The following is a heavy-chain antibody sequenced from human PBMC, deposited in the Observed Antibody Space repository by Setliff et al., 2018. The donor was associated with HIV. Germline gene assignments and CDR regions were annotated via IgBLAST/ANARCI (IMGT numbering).Heavy chain of an antibody. Sequence: PGESLKISCKGSGYSFTSFWIGWVRQMPGKGLEWMGIIYPSDSDTRYSPSFQGQVTISADKSRYTAYLQWGSLKASDTAIYYCARHTIDISLLVVQDPGPLDIWGRGTVVTVSS. CDR1: GYSFTSFW. V-gene: IGHV5-51*01. D-gene: IGHD2-8*01. J-gene: IGHJ3*02. CDR3: ARHTIDISLLVVQDPGPLDI. CDR2: IYPSDSDT.